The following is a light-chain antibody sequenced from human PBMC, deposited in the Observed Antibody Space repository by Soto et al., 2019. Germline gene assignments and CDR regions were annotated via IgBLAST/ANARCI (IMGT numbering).Light chain of an antibody. J-gene: IGKJ1*01. Sequence: EIVMTQSPATLSLSPGGIATLSCRASQSISDTLAWYQQKPGQAPRLLIHGASTRATGFPARFSGSGSGTDFTLTISSLQSEDFAVYYCQQYDNWPWTFGQGTKVDIK. CDR1: QSISDT. V-gene: IGKV3-15*01. CDR2: GAS. CDR3: QQYDNWPWT.